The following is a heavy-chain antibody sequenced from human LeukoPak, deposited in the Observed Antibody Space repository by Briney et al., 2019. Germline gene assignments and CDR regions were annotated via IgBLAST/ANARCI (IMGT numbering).Heavy chain of an antibody. V-gene: IGHV3-21*01. CDR1: GVTFSSDN. CDR3: ARDPYSGSYGNYYYYFMDV. Sequence: GGSLRLSCAASGVTFSSDNMNWVRQAPGKGLEYVSSITSGSSYIYYADSVKGRFTISRDNAKNSLYLQMNSLRAEDTAVYYCARDPYSGSYGNYYYYFMDVWGKGTTVTISS. D-gene: IGHD1-26*01. J-gene: IGHJ6*03. CDR2: ITSGSSYI.